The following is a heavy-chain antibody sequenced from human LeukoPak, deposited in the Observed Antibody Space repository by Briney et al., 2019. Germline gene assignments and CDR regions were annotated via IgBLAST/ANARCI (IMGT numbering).Heavy chain of an antibody. CDR2: IKQDGSEK. CDR3: ARDGWSPDY. J-gene: IGHJ4*02. Sequence: GGSLRLSCAASGFTFSSYAMSWVRQAPGKGLEWVANIKQDGSEKYYVDSVKGRFTISRDNAKNSLYLQMNSLRAEDTAVYYCARDGWSPDYWGQGTLVTVSS. V-gene: IGHV3-7*01. CDR1: GFTFSSYA.